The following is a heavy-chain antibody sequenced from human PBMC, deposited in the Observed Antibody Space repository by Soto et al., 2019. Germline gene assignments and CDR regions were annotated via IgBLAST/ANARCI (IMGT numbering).Heavy chain of an antibody. CDR2: INHSGST. CDR3: ARDKVTGLFDY. J-gene: IGHJ4*02. D-gene: IGHD2-8*02. V-gene: IGHV4-34*01. CDR1: GGSFSGYY. Sequence: PSETLSLTCAVYGGSFSGYYWTWIRQPPGTGLEWIGEINHSGSTNYDPSLKSRVTISVDTSKNQFSLKLTSVTAADTAVYYCARDKVTGLFDYWGQGTLVTVSS.